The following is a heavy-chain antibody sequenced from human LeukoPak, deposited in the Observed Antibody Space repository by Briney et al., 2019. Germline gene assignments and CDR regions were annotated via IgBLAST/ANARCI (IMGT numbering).Heavy chain of an antibody. CDR3: ARDRIVVVPAQGYYMDV. CDR1: GGSISSGSYY. CDR2: IYTSGST. V-gene: IGHV4-61*02. Sequence: SQTLSLTCTVSGGSISSGSYYWSWIRQPAGKGLEWIGRIYTSGSTNYNPSLKSRVTISVDTSKNQFSLKLSSVTAADTAVYYCARDRIVVVPAQGYYMDVWGKGTTVTVSS. J-gene: IGHJ6*03. D-gene: IGHD2-2*01.